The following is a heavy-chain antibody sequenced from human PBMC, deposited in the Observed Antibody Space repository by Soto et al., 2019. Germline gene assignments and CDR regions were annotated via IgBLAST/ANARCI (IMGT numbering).Heavy chain of an antibody. J-gene: IGHJ6*02. D-gene: IGHD6-19*01. CDR1: GLNLTTFG. CDR2: ISYDGSNK. CDR3: ARDQRHSSGWYGGYYYGMDV. V-gene: IGHV3-30*03. Sequence: GGSLRLSCVGSGLNLTTFGMHWVRQAPGRGLEWVAVISYDGSNKYYADSVKGRFTISRDNSKNTLYLQMNSLRAEDTAVYYCARDQRHSSGWYGGYYYGMDVWGQGTTVTVSS.